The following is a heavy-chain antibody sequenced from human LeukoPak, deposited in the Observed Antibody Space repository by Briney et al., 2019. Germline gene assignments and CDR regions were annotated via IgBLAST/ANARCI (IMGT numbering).Heavy chain of an antibody. CDR1: GFTLSTNA. CDR2: TSDRGDYT. CDR3: ARKAQYNGHYPLDY. J-gene: IGHJ4*02. V-gene: IGHV3-23*01. Sequence: GGSLRLSCLTSGFTLSTNAMSWVRQAPGKGLEWVSGTSDRGDYTYYADSVKGRFTISRDSSKNTLFLQMNSPRAEDTALYFCARKAQYNGHYPLDYWGQGTLVTVSS. D-gene: IGHD1-7*01.